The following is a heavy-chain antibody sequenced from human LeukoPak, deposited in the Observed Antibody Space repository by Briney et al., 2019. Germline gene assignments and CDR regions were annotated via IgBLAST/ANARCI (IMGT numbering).Heavy chain of an antibody. CDR1: GFTFDDYG. D-gene: IGHD1-26*01. V-gene: IGHV3-20*04. CDR2: INWNGGST. CDR3: ARRTIVGAGFDY. J-gene: IGHJ4*02. Sequence: GGSLRLSCVASGFTFDDYGMSWVRQVPGKGLEWVCGINWNGGSTGYADSVKGRFTISRDSAKNSLYVQMESLRADDTAFYYCARRTIVGAGFDYWGQGTLVTVSS.